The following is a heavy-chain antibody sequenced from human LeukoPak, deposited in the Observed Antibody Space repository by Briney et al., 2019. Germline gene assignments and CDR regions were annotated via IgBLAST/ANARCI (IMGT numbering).Heavy chain of an antibody. J-gene: IGHJ4*02. CDR3: AALRPFSTSYYFDY. CDR2: IYTSGST. CDR1: GGSISSYY. Sequence: SETLSLTCTVSGGSISSYYWSWIRQPAGKGLEWIGRIYTSGSTNYNPSLKSRVTMSVDTSKNQFSLKLCSVTAADTAVYYCAALRPFSTSYYFDYWGQGTLVTVSS. D-gene: IGHD2/OR15-2a*01. V-gene: IGHV4-4*07.